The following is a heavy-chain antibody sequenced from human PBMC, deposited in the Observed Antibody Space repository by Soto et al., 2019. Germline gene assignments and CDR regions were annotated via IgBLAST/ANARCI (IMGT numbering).Heavy chain of an antibody. D-gene: IGHD3-22*01. V-gene: IGHV3-53*01. CDR3: ARRSYYDSYDY. J-gene: IGHJ4*02. CDR1: GFTFSSYN. CDR2: IYSGGST. Sequence: GGSLRLSCAASGFTFSSYNMNWVRQAPGKGLEWVSVIYSGGSTYYADSVKGRFTISRDNSKNTLYLQMNSLRAEDTAVYYCARRSYYDSYDYWGQGTLVTVSS.